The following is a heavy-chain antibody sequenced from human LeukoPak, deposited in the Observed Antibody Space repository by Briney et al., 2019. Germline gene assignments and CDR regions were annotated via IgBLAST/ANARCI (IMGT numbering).Heavy chain of an antibody. CDR1: GFTFSSYA. V-gene: IGHV3-30-3*01. J-gene: IGHJ4*02. D-gene: IGHD5-12*01. CDR3: ARAVFEPGSGYDYFDY. CDR2: ISYDGSNK. Sequence: PGGSLRLSCAASGFTFSSYAMHWVRQAPGKGLEWVAVISYDGSNKYYADSVKGRFTISRDNSKNTLYLQMNSLRAEDTAVYYCARAVFEPGSGYDYFDYWGQGTLVTVSS.